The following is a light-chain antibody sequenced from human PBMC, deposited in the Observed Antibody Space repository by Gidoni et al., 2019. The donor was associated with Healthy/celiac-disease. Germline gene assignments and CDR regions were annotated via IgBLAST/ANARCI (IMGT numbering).Light chain of an antibody. CDR3: QQYYSTPLT. V-gene: IGKV4-1*01. CDR2: WAS. Sequence: DIVMTQSPDSLAGSLGERATINCKSSQSVLYSSNNKNYLAWYQQKPGQPPKLLIYWASTRESGVPDRFSGSGSGTAFTLTISSLQAEDVAVSYCQQYYSTPLTFGGGTKVEIK. J-gene: IGKJ4*01. CDR1: QSVLYSSNNKNY.